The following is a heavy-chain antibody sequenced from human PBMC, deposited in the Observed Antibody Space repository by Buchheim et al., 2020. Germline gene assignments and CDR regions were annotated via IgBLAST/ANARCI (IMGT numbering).Heavy chain of an antibody. Sequence: QVHLQESGPGLVKPSETLSLTCSVSGGSMIPYYWSWIRQSPEKGLEYIGYVYYTGSVTYNSSLKSRVTISVDTSKNQITLSLTSVTAADTAVYFCARHAGSFGYTYYFDFWGQGS. V-gene: IGHV4-59*08. D-gene: IGHD3-16*01. CDR3: ARHAGSFGYTYYFDF. J-gene: IGHJ4*02. CDR1: GGSMIPYY. CDR2: VYYTGSV.